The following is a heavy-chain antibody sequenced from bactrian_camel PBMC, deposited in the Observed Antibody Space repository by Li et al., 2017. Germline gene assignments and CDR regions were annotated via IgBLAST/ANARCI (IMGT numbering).Heavy chain of an antibody. CDR1: GYTYSSNC. Sequence: HVQLVESGGGSVQARGSLRLSCATSGYTYSSNCMGWFRQAPGKEREGVAYIYTGGGSTYYADSVKGRFTISQDNAKNTVYLQLNSLRTEDTAMYYCATGFYNEYDVRGQGTQVTVS. V-gene: IGHV3S1*01. D-gene: IGHD4*01. CDR2: IYTGGGST. J-gene: IGHJ4*01.